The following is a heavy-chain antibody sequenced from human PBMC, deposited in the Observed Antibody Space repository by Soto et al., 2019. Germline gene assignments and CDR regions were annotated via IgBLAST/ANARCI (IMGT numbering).Heavy chain of an antibody. CDR2: ISYDGSNK. D-gene: IGHD3-16*01. CDR1: GFTFSSYA. CDR3: ARGYPHRVITHRSRGYYGMDV. Sequence: HPGGSLRLSCAASGFTFSSYAMHWVRQAPGKGLEWVAVISYDGSNKYYADSVKGRFTISRENSKNTLYLQMNSLRAEDTAVYYCARGYPHRVITHRSRGYYGMDVWGQGTTVTVSS. V-gene: IGHV3-30-3*01. J-gene: IGHJ6*02.